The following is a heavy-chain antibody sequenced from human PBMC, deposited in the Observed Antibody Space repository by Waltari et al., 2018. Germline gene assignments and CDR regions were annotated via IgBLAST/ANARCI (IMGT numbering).Heavy chain of an antibody. Sequence: QLQLVQSGAGVKKPGASVKISCKASGYTFTNFFIHWVRQAPGQGLEWVGIIKPRGGSTGYARELQGRVTMTSDTSTSTVYMELSSLRSDDTAVYYCARRYCSSRSCKQTTMDVWGQGTTVTVFS. CDR2: IKPRGGST. V-gene: IGHV1-46*04. CDR1: GYTFTNFF. CDR3: ARRYCSSRSCKQTTMDV. D-gene: IGHD2-2*01. J-gene: IGHJ6*02.